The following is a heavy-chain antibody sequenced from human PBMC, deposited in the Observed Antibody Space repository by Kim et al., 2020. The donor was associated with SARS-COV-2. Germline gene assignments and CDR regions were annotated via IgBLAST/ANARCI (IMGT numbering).Heavy chain of an antibody. CDR2: ISSSSSYI. CDR3: ARYRMWGSSSWYGNPFDY. Sequence: GGSLRLSCAASGFTFSSYSMNWVRQAPGKGLEWVSSISSSSSYIYYADSVKGRFTISRDNAKNSLYLQMNSLRAEDTAVYYCARYRMWGSSSWYGNPFDYWGQGTLVTVSS. CDR1: GFTFSSYS. V-gene: IGHV3-21*01. D-gene: IGHD6-13*01. J-gene: IGHJ4*02.